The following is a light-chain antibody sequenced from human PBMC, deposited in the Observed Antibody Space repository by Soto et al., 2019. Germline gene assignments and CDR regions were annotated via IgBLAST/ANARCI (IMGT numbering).Light chain of an antibody. CDR3: SSYTSSSTLVE. V-gene: IGLV2-14*01. Sequence: QSALTQPASVSGSPGQSITISCTGTSNDIGDYNYVSWYQQHPGKAPKPMIYDVTNRPSGVSIRFSGSKSGNTASLTISGLQAEDEADYYCSSYTSSSTLVEFGGGTKLTVL. J-gene: IGLJ2*01. CDR1: SNDIGDYNY. CDR2: DVT.